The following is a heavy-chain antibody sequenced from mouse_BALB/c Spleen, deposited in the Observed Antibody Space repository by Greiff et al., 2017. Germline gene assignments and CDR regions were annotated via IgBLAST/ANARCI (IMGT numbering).Heavy chain of an antibody. D-gene: IGHD1-1*01. V-gene: IGHV1S135*01. J-gene: IGHJ1*01. CDR2: IDPYNGGT. CDR1: GYAFTSYN. Sequence: VQLKESGPELVKPGASVKVSCKASGYAFTSYNMYWVKQSHGKSLEWIGYIDPYNGGTSYNQKFKGKATLTVDKSSSTAYMHLNSLTSEDSAVYYCAGYYGSSYVWYFDVWGAGTTVTVSS. CDR3: AGYYGSSYVWYFDV.